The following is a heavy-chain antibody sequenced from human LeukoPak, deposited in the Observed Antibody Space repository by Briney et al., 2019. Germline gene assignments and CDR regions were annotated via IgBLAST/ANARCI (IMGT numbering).Heavy chain of an antibody. D-gene: IGHD5-18*01. CDR2: ISGSSSYT. CDR3: ARIRGYSYGIDY. CDR1: GFTFSDYY. Sequence: PGGSLRLSCAASGFTFSDYYMSWIRQAPGKGLESVSYISGSSSYTNYADSVKGRFTIPRDNAKNSLYLQMNSLRAEDTAVYYCARIRGYSYGIDYWGQGTLVTVSS. J-gene: IGHJ4*02. V-gene: IGHV3-11*03.